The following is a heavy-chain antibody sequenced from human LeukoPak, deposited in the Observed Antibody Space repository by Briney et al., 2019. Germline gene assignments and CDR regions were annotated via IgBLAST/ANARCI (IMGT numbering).Heavy chain of an antibody. CDR2: INPNSGGT. CDR3: AILGVGYCSGGSCCPDYYFDY. J-gene: IGHJ4*02. V-gene: IGHV1-2*02. D-gene: IGHD2-15*01. CDR1: GYTFTGYY. Sequence: ASVKVSCKASGYTFTGYYMHWVRQAPGQGLEWMGWINPNSGGTNYAQKFQGRVTMTRDTSISTAYMELSRLRSDDTAVYYCAILGVGYCSGGSCCPDYYFDYWGQGSLVTVSS.